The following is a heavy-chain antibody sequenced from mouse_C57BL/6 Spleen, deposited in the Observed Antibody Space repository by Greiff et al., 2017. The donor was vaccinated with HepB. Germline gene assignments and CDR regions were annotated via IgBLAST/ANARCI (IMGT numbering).Heavy chain of an antibody. J-gene: IGHJ3*01. D-gene: IGHD2-5*01. CDR3: AAYYSNFLFAY. CDR1: GYTFTDYY. V-gene: IGHV1-26*01. Sequence: VQLQQSGPELVKPGASVKISCKASGYTFTDYYMNWVKQSHGKSLEWIGDINPNNGGTSYNQKFKGKATLTVDKSSSTAYMELRSLTSEDSAVYYCAAYYSNFLFAYWGQGTLVTVSA. CDR2: INPNNGGT.